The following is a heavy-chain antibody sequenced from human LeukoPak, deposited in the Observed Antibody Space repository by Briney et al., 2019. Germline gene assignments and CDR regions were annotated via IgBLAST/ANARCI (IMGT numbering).Heavy chain of an antibody. Sequence: GGSLRLSCTGSGFTFGDYAMTWVRQAPGKGLEWVGSIRSEVYGGTPEYAASVKGRFTISRDDSKGVAYLQMDSLTTEDTAVYYCTRDQTPYYWGQGTLVTVSS. V-gene: IGHV3-49*04. CDR3: TRDQTPYY. CDR2: IRSEVYGGTP. CDR1: GFTFGDYA. J-gene: IGHJ4*02.